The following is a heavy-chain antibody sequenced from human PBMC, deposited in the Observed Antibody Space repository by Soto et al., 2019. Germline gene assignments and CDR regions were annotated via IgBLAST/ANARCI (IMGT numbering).Heavy chain of an antibody. CDR3: AKLRSRNIRDAFDI. CDR1: GLTFSSYA. Sequence: EVQLLESGGGLVQPGGSLRLSCAASGLTFSSYAMSWVRQAPGRGLEWVSGISVSGGSTYYADSVKGRFTISGDNSKSTLYLQMNSLTAEDTAVYCCAKLRSRNIRDAFDIWGQGTVVTVSS. D-gene: IGHD2-2*01. J-gene: IGHJ3*02. V-gene: IGHV3-23*01. CDR2: ISVSGGST.